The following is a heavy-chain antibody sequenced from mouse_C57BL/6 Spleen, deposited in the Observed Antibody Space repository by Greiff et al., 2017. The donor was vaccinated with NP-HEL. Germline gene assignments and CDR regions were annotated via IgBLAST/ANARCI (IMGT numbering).Heavy chain of an antibody. J-gene: IGHJ1*03. CDR2: IWRGGST. CDR1: GFSLTSYG. Sequence: QVQLQQSGPGLVQPSQSLSITCTVSGFSLTSYGVHWVRQSPGKGLEWLGVIWRGGSTDYNAAFMSRLSIAKDNAKSQVFFKMNSLQADDNAIYYCAKRGALYCYGSYWYFGVWGTGTTVTVSS. V-gene: IGHV2-5*01. D-gene: IGHD1-1*01. CDR3: AKRGALYCYGSYWYFGV.